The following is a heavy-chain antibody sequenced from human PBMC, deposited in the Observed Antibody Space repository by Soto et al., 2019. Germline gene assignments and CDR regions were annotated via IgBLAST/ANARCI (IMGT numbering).Heavy chain of an antibody. D-gene: IGHD4-17*01. CDR3: ARGGGSEDYGDYNLPYYYYYMDV. CDR2: ISSSSSTI. Sequence: PGGSLRLSCAASGFTFSSYSMNWVRQAPGKGLEWVSYISSSSSTIYYADPVKGRFTISRDNAKNSLYLQMNSLRAEDTAVYYCARGGGSEDYGDYNLPYYYYYMDVWGKGTTVTVSS. V-gene: IGHV3-48*01. J-gene: IGHJ6*03. CDR1: GFTFSSYS.